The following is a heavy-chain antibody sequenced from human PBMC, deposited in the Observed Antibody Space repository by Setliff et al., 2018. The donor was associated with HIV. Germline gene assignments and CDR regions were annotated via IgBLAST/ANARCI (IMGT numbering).Heavy chain of an antibody. V-gene: IGHV1-18*01. CDR1: GYDFRRYG. CDR3: ARDFGGYCSSMSCPGLFDP. J-gene: IGHJ5*02. D-gene: IGHD2-2*01. Sequence: GASVKVSCKTSGYDFRRYGIAWVRQVPGHGLEWMGWISPQNGKTKYAQKFQGRVTITTDESTSTAYMELSGLRSEDTAVYYCARDFGGYCSSMSCPGLFDPWGQGTLVTVSS. CDR2: ISPQNGKT.